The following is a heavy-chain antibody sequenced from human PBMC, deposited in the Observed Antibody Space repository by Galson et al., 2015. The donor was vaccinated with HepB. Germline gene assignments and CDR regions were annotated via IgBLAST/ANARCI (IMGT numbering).Heavy chain of an antibody. CDR1: GFTFSDYW. J-gene: IGHJ1*01. Sequence: LRLSCAASGFTFSDYWMHWVRQVPGKGLVWVSRINSDGHSTSYADSVKGRFTISRDNAKNTLSLQMHSLRAEDTAVYFCVTGPSGRFGAIGCSQDWGQGALVTVAS. CDR3: VTGPSGRFGAIGCSQD. D-gene: IGHD2-15*01. CDR2: INSDGHST. V-gene: IGHV3-74*01.